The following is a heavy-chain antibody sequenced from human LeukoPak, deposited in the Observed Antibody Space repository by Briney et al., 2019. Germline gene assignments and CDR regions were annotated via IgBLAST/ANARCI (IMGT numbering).Heavy chain of an antibody. CDR1: GFPFSSYA. Sequence: PGGSLRLSCVVSGFPFSSYAMSWVRQAPGKGLEWEANIKEDGSEKNYVDSVKGRFTISRDNAKNSLYLQMNSLSAEDTAVYYCARDGVVVVAATYDGLDVWGQGTTVTVSS. CDR3: ARDGVVVVAATYDGLDV. J-gene: IGHJ6*02. D-gene: IGHD2-15*01. CDR2: IKEDGSEK. V-gene: IGHV3-7*01.